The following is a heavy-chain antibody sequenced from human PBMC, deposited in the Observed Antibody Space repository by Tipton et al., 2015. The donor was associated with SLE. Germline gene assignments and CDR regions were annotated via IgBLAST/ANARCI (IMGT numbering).Heavy chain of an antibody. V-gene: IGHV4-34*01. Sequence: TLSLTCAVYGGSFSGYYWSWIRQPPGKGLEWIGEINHSGSTNYNPSLKSRVTISVNTSKNQFSLKLSSVNAADTAVYYCARHGGYYFDYWGQGTPVTVSS. D-gene: IGHD4-23*01. CDR3: ARHGGYYFDY. CDR2: INHSGST. CDR1: GGSFSGYY. J-gene: IGHJ4*02.